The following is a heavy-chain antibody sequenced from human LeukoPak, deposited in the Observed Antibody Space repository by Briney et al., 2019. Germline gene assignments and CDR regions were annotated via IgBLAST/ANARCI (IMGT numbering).Heavy chain of an antibody. CDR3: AREARSGWPTGDY. CDR1: GGTFSSYA. Sequence: SVKVSCKASGGTFSSYAISWVRQAPGQELEWMGGIIPIFGTANYAQKFQGRVTITTDEFTSTAYMELSSLRSEDTAVYYCAREARSGWPTGDYWGQGTLVTVSS. J-gene: IGHJ4*02. CDR2: IIPIFGTA. D-gene: IGHD6-19*01. V-gene: IGHV1-69*05.